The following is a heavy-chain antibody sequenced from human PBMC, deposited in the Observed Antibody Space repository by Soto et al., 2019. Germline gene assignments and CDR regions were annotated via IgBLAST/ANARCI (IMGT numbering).Heavy chain of an antibody. CDR1: GSTVSSNY. Sequence: GGSLRLSCAASGSTVSSNYMSWVRQAPGKGLEWVSVIYSGGSTYYADSVKGRFTISRDNSKNTLYLQMNSLRAEDTAVYYCARDSSYYYYGMDVWGQGTTVTVSS. V-gene: IGHV3-53*01. CDR2: IYSGGST. CDR3: ARDSSYYYYGMDV. J-gene: IGHJ6*02.